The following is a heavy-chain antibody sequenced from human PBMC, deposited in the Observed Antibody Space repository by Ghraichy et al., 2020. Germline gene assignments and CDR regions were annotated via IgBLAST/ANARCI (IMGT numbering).Heavy chain of an antibody. J-gene: IGHJ4*02. D-gene: IGHD1-1*01. CDR2: ISYDGSNK. V-gene: IGHV3-30*18. Sequence: GGSLRLSCAASGFTFSSYGMHWVRQAPGKGLEWVAVISYDGSNKYYADSVKGRFTISRDNSKNTLYLQMNSLRAEDTAVYYCAKDTTWTTGRLGAFDYWGQGTLVTVSS. CDR1: GFTFSSYG. CDR3: AKDTTWTTGRLGAFDY.